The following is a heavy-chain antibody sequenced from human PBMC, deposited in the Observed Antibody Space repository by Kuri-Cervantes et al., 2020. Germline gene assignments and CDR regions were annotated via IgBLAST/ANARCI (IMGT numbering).Heavy chain of an antibody. CDR3: ARGRTYYYDSSGYYRKEYFQH. V-gene: IGHV3-33*08. Sequence: GESLKISCAASGFTFSSYGMHWVRQAPGKGLEWVAVIWYDGSNKYYADSVKGRFTISRDNSKNTLYLQMNSLRAEDTAVYYCARGRTYYYDSSGYYRKEYFQHWGQGTLVTVSS. CDR2: IWYDGSNK. CDR1: GFTFSSYG. J-gene: IGHJ1*01. D-gene: IGHD3-22*01.